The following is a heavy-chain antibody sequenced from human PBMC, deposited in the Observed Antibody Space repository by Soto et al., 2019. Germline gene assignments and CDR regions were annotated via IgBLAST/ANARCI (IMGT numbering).Heavy chain of an antibody. V-gene: IGHV3-33*01. J-gene: IGHJ2*01. D-gene: IGHD3-3*01. Sequence: GGSLRLSCAASGFTFSSYGMHWVRQAPGKGLEWVAVIWYDGSNKYYADSVKGRFTISRDNSKNSLYLQMNSLRAEDTAVYYCARDAPSYYDFWSGYGTRYWYFDLWGRGTLVTVSS. CDR1: GFTFSSYG. CDR2: IWYDGSNK. CDR3: ARDAPSYYDFWSGYGTRYWYFDL.